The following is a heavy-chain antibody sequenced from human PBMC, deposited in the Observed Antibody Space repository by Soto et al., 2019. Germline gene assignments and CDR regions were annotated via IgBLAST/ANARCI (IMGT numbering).Heavy chain of an antibody. CDR1: GYLFTAYS. CDR3: AREENCSGGTCYSEYFHR. CDR2: VNPSGGST. J-gene: IGHJ1*01. Sequence: ASVKVSCKASGYLFTAYSMHWVRLAPGQGLEWMGVVNPSGGSTKYAQNFQGRVTMSRDTSTTTIYMELSSLRSDDTAIYYCAREENCSGGTCYSEYFHRWGQGTLVTV. V-gene: IGHV1-46*01. D-gene: IGHD2-15*01.